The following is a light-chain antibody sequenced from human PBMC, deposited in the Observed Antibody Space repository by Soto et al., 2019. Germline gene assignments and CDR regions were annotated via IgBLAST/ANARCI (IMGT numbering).Light chain of an antibody. CDR3: QKYGRSPFT. Sequence: EIVLTQSPGTLSLSPGERATLSCRASQSVSSNNLAWYQQRPGQAPRVVIYGASTRATGIPERFSGSGSGTDSTLTISRLEPEDLAVYYCQKYGRSPFTFGPGTKVDIK. CDR2: GAS. V-gene: IGKV3-20*01. CDR1: QSVSSNN. J-gene: IGKJ3*01.